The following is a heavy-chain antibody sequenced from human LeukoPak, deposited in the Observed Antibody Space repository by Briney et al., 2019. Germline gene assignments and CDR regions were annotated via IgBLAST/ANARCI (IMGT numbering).Heavy chain of an antibody. Sequence: PSETLSLTCTLSGGSISSYYWSWIRQPPGKGLEWIGYIYYSGSTNYNPSLKSRVTISLDTSKNQFSLKLSSVTAADTAVYYCASIAVAGTWGFDYWGQGTLVTVSS. CDR2: IYYSGST. CDR1: GGSISSYY. J-gene: IGHJ4*02. CDR3: ASIAVAGTWGFDY. V-gene: IGHV4-59*01. D-gene: IGHD6-19*01.